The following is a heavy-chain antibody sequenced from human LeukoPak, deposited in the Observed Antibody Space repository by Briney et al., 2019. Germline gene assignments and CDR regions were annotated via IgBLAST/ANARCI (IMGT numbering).Heavy chain of an antibody. Sequence: GGSLRLSCAASGFTFSSYGMHWVRQAPGKGLEWVAVIWYDGSNKYYADSVKGRFTISRDNSKNTLYLQMNSLRAEDTAVYYCARDAPGYSLDYWGQGTLVTVSS. CDR2: IWYDGSNK. CDR1: GFTFSSYG. CDR3: ARDAPGYSLDY. V-gene: IGHV3-33*01. J-gene: IGHJ4*02. D-gene: IGHD6-13*01.